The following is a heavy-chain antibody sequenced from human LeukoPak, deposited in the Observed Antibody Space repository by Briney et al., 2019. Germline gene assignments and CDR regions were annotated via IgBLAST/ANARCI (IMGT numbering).Heavy chain of an antibody. J-gene: IGHJ4*02. Sequence: PGRSLRLSCTASGFTFSRYAMHWLRQAPGKGLEWVSSISSGSSYIYYADSMKGRFTISRDNAKNSLYLQMDSLKTEDTAMYYCVRWDSGSPGDWGQGTLVTVSS. D-gene: IGHD1-26*01. V-gene: IGHV3-21*04. CDR3: VRWDSGSPGD. CDR2: ISSGSSYI. CDR1: GFTFSRYA.